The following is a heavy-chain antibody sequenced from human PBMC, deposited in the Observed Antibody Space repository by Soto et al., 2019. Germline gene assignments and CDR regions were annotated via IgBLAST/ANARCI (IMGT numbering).Heavy chain of an antibody. CDR1: GYTFINYY. CDR3: ARVVETAAVPLDY. D-gene: IGHD5-18*01. CDR2: INPKSGAT. J-gene: IGHJ4*02. V-gene: IGHV1-2*02. Sequence: QVQLVQSGAEVKKPGASVKVSCKASGYTFINYYIHWVRQAPGQRLEWMGWINPKSGATHYTPTFHGRVTMTGDTSINTAYMELTWLTSDDTAVYYCARVVETAAVPLDYWGQGTQVTVSS.